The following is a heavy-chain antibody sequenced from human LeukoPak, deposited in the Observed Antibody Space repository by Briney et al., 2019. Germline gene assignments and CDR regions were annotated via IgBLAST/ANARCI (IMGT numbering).Heavy chain of an antibody. CDR3: ARDDYSNYVFDY. V-gene: IGHV3-30-3*01. J-gene: IGHJ4*02. CDR2: ISYDGSNK. Sequence: PGGSLRLSCAASGFTFSSYAMHWVRQAPGKGLEWVAVISYDGSNKYYADSVKGRFTISRDNSKNTLYPQMNSLRAEDTAVYYCARDDYSNYVFDYWGQGTLVTVSS. CDR1: GFTFSSYA. D-gene: IGHD4-11*01.